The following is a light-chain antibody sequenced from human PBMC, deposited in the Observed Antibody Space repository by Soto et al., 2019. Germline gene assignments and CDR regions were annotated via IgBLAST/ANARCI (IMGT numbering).Light chain of an antibody. CDR3: QQSYSTLT. CDR2: DAS. J-gene: IGKJ3*01. CDR1: QSISSY. Sequence: DIQMTQSPSSLSAYVGDRVTITCRASQSISSYLNWYQQKPGKAPKLLIYDASSLQSGVPSRFSGSGSGTDFTLTISSLQPEDFATYYCQQSYSTLTFGPGTKVDIK. V-gene: IGKV1-39*01.